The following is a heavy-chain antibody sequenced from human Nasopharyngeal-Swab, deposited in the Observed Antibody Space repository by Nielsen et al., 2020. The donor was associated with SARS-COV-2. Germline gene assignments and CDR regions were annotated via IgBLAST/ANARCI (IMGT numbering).Heavy chain of an antibody. CDR1: GGSLSGYC. D-gene: IGHD6-13*01. Sequence: SETLSLTCAMYGGSLSGYCWSWIPQPPGKGPEWMGEINHSGSTDYNPSHKSRVTISLATSKNPFSLKLRSVTAADTAVYYCAEKGYTSSWYFYWGQGTLVTVSS. J-gene: IGHJ4*02. CDR3: AEKGYTSSWYFY. CDR2: INHSGST. V-gene: IGHV4-34*01.